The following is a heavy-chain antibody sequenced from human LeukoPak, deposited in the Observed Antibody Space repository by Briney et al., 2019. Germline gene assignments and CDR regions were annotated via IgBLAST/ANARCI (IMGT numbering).Heavy chain of an antibody. V-gene: IGHV4-34*01. CDR2: INHSGST. J-gene: IGHJ4*02. D-gene: IGHD5-18*01. CDR1: GFTFSSLW. CDR3: ARGGIQLWFGRRPYFDY. Sequence: GSLRLSCAASGFTFSSLWMSWVRQPPGKGLEWIGEINHSGSTNYNPSLKSRVTISVDTSKNQFSLKLSSVTAADTAVYYCARGGIQLWFGRRPYFDYWGQGTLDTVSS.